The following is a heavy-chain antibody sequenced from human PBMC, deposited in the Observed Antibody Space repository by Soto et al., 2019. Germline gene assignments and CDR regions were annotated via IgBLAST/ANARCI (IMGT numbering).Heavy chain of an antibody. Sequence: ASVKVSCKASGYTFTSYGISWVRQAPGRGLEWMGWIGAYNGNTNYAQKLQGRVTMTTDTSTSTAYMELRSLRSDDTAVYYCARDAPLPSYYYDSSGYPIFDYWGQGTLVTVYS. J-gene: IGHJ4*02. CDR3: ARDAPLPSYYYDSSGYPIFDY. D-gene: IGHD3-22*01. CDR2: IGAYNGNT. V-gene: IGHV1-18*01. CDR1: GYTFTSYG.